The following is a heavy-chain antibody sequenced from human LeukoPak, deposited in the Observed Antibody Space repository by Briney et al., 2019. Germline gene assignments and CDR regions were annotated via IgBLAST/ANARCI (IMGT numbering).Heavy chain of an antibody. D-gene: IGHD6-19*01. V-gene: IGHV4-34*01. J-gene: IGHJ3*02. Sequence: SETLSLTCAVYGGSFSGYYWSWIRQPPGKGLEWIGEINHSGSTNYNPSLKSRVTISVDTPKNQFSLKLSSVTAADTAVYYCARAPLYSSGWSRSAFDIWGQGTMVTVSS. CDR3: ARAPLYSSGWSRSAFDI. CDR2: INHSGST. CDR1: GGSFSGYY.